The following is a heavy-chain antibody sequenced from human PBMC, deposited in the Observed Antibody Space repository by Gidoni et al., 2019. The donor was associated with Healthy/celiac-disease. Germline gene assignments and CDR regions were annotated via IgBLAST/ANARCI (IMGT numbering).Heavy chain of an antibody. Sequence: QVQLVESGGGVVPPGRSLRLYCAASGFTFSSYGMHWVRQAPGKGLERVAVISYDGSNKYYADSVKGRFTISRDNSKNTLYLQMNSLRAEDTAVYYCAKDGSGSYYYYYMDVWGKGTTVTVSS. CDR1: GFTFSSYG. D-gene: IGHD3-10*01. CDR2: ISYDGSNK. CDR3: AKDGSGSYYYYYMDV. J-gene: IGHJ6*03. V-gene: IGHV3-30*18.